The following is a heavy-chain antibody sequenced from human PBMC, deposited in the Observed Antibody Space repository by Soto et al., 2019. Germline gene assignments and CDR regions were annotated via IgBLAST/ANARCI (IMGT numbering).Heavy chain of an antibody. Sequence: ASVKVSCKASGYTFTSYGISWVRQAPGQGLEWMGWISAYNGNTNYAQKLQGRVTMTTDTSTSTAYMELRSLRSDDTAVYYCARGSITIFGVVILPPDYWGQGTLVTVSS. J-gene: IGHJ4*02. D-gene: IGHD3-3*01. CDR2: ISAYNGNT. V-gene: IGHV1-18*01. CDR1: GYTFTSYG. CDR3: ARGSITIFGVVILPPDY.